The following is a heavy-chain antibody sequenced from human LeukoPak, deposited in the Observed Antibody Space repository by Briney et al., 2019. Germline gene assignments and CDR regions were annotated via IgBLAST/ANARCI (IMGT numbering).Heavy chain of an antibody. CDR1: GGSISSYY. CDR2: IYYSGST. Sequence: SETLSLTCTVSGGSISSYYWSWIRQPPGKGLEWIGYIYYSGSTNYNPSLKSRVTISVDTSKNQFSLKLSSVTAADTAVYYCARVATYYYGSGSYRLFDYWGQGTLVTVSS. CDR3: ARVATYYYGSGSYRLFDY. J-gene: IGHJ4*02. D-gene: IGHD3-10*01. V-gene: IGHV4-59*12.